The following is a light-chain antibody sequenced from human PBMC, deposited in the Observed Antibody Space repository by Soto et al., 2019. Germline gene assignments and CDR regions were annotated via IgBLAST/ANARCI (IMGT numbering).Light chain of an antibody. CDR3: SSYTSNVRGVL. V-gene: IGLV2-14*01. Sequence: QSALTQPATVSGSPGQSITIPCTGTTYDVGGYNYVSWYQQHPGKAPKLSIYDISNRPSGVSNRFSGSKSGNTASLTISGLQAEDEADYYCSSYTSNVRGVLFGGGTKVTFL. CDR2: DIS. J-gene: IGLJ3*02. CDR1: TYDVGGYNY.